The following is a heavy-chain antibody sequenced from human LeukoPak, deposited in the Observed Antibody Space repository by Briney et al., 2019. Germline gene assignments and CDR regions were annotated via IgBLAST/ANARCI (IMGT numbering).Heavy chain of an antibody. J-gene: IGHJ4*02. CDR2: IRYDGSNK. V-gene: IGHV3-30*02. CDR1: GFTFSCYG. Sequence: PGGSLRLSCAASGFTFSCYGMHWVRQAPGKGLEWVAFIRYDGSNKYYADSVKGRFTISRDNSKNTLYLQMNSLRAEDTAVYYCATQPDIVLMVYSYYFDYWGQGTLVTVSS. D-gene: IGHD2-8*01. CDR3: ATQPDIVLMVYSYYFDY.